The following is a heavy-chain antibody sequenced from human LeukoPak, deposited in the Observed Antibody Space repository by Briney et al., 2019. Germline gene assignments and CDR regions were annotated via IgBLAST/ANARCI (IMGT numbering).Heavy chain of an antibody. D-gene: IGHD1-7*01. V-gene: IGHV5-51*01. Sequence: GDSLQISCKGSGHTFSTDWIAWVRPMPGKGLEWMGVIYAGDADTRYSPSFQGQVTISADKSLNTAYLQWTNLKASDTAMYYCARFRGELMDGFDFWGQGTLVTVSS. J-gene: IGHJ4*02. CDR2: IYAGDADT. CDR1: GHTFSTDW. CDR3: ARFRGELMDGFDF.